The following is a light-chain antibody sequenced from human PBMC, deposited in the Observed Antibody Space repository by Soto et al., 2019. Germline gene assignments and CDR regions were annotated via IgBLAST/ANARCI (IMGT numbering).Light chain of an antibody. CDR1: RSVSSNY. V-gene: IGKV3-20*01. CDR2: GAS. J-gene: IGKJ1*01. Sequence: IVLTHSPGTLSLSPGEMATLPFRASRSVSSNYLAWYQQKPGQAPRLLIYGASRRAAGIPDRFSGSGSVTDFTLTISRLEPEDFAVYYCQQYSIWRTFGQGTKVDIK. CDR3: QQYSIWRT.